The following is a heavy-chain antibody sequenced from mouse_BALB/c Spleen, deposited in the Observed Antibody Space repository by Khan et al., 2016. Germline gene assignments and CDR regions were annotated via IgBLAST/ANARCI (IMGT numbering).Heavy chain of an antibody. CDR1: GYIFSSFW. D-gene: IGHD4-1*01. CDR2: IFPGSGST. CDR3: ASWGLDY. V-gene: IGHV1-9*01. J-gene: IGHJ4*01. Sequence: QVQLKESGAEVMKPGASVKISCKTTGYIFSSFWIEWVKQRPGHGLEWIGEIFPGSGSTYYNERFKDKATVTADASSNTAYMQLSRLTSEDSAVYYCASWGLDYWGQGTSVTVSS.